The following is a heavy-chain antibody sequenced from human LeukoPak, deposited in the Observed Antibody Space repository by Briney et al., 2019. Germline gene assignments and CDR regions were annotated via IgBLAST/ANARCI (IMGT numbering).Heavy chain of an antibody. CDR1: GYTFTSYG. CDR3: ARDLWKDIVVVPAAMSGDYGMDV. V-gene: IGHV1-18*01. Sequence: GASVKVSRKASGYTFTSYGISWVRQAPGQGLEWMGWISAYNGNTNYAQKLQGRVTMTTDTSTSTAYMELRSLRSDDTAVYYCARDLWKDIVVVPAAMSGDYGMDVWGQGTTVTVSS. D-gene: IGHD2-2*01. J-gene: IGHJ6*02. CDR2: ISAYNGNT.